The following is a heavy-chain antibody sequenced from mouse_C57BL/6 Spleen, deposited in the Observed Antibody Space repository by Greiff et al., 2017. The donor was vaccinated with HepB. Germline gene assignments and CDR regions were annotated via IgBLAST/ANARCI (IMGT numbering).Heavy chain of an antibody. V-gene: IGHV1-69*01. J-gene: IGHJ4*01. CDR1: GYTFTSYW. D-gene: IGHD2-5*01. CDR2: IDPSDSYT. CDR3: AGVADYSNYAYAMDY. Sequence: QVQLQQPGAELVMPGASVKLSCKASGYTFTSYWMHWVKQRPGQGLEWIGEIDPSDSYTNYNQKFKGKSTLTVDKSSSTAYMQLSSLTSEDSAVYYCAGVADYSNYAYAMDYWGQGTSVTVSA.